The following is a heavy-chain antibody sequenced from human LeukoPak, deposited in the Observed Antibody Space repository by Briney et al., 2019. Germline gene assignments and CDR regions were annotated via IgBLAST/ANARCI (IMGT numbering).Heavy chain of an antibody. V-gene: IGHV3-15*01. CDR1: GFTFSNAW. D-gene: IGHD2-15*01. Sequence: GGSLRLSCAASGFTFSNAWMSWVRQAPGKGLEWVGRIKSKTDGGTTDYAAPVEGRFTISRDDSKNTLYLQMNSLKTEDTAVYYCTTGGVVVVVAATLADYWGQGTLVTVSS. J-gene: IGHJ4*02. CDR2: IKSKTDGGTT. CDR3: TTGGVVVVVAATLADY.